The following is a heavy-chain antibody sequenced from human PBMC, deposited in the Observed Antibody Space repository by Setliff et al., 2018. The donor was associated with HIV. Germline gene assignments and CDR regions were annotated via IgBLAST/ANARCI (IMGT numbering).Heavy chain of an antibody. J-gene: IGHJ4*02. CDR1: SGSISGDNW. CDR3: ARGRQPLDY. Sequence: SETLSLTCTVSSGSISGDNWWSWVRQPPGKGLEWIGEINHTGSTNYNPFLKSRFTISVDTSKSQFSLRLRSVTAADTAVYYCARGRQPLDYWGQGTLVTVSS. D-gene: IGHD6-13*01. CDR2: INHTGST. V-gene: IGHV4-4*02.